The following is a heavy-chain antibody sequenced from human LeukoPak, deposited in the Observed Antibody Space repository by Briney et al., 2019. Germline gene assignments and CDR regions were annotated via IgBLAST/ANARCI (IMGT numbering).Heavy chain of an antibody. V-gene: IGHV4-39*07. CDR1: GGSISSSSYY. J-gene: IGHJ4*02. CDR2: IYYSGST. D-gene: IGHD2-2*01. CDR3: AGRQLLSGRFDY. Sequence: KPSETLSLTCTVSGGSISSSSYYWGWIRQPPGKGLEWIGSIYYSGSTYYNPSLKSRVTISVDTSKNQFSLKLSSVTAADTAVYYCAGRQLLSGRFDYWGQGTLVTVSS.